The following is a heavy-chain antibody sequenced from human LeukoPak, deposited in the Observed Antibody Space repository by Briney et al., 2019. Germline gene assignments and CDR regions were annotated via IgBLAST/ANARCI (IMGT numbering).Heavy chain of an antibody. D-gene: IGHD6-13*01. CDR2: ISWNSGSI. J-gene: IGHJ3*02. CDR1: GFTFDDYA. V-gene: IGHV3-9*01. Sequence: GGSLRLSCAASGFTFDDYAMHWVRRAPGKGLGWVSGISWNSGSIGYADSVKGRFTISRDNAKNSLYLQMNSLRAEDTALYYCAKDIAAAGTDAFDIWGQGKMVTVSS. CDR3: AKDIAAAGTDAFDI.